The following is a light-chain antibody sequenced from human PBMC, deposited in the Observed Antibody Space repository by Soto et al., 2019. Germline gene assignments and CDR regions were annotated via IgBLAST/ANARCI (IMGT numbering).Light chain of an antibody. J-gene: IGLJ1*01. V-gene: IGLV4-60*02. CDR2: LEGSGSY. Sequence: QSVLTQSSSASASLGSSVSLTCTLSSGHSSYIIAWHQQQPGKAPRYLMKLEGSGSYNKGSGVPDRFSGSSSGADRYLTISNLQLEDEADYYCETWDSNTYVFGTGTKVTVL. CDR3: ETWDSNTYV. CDR1: SGHSSYI.